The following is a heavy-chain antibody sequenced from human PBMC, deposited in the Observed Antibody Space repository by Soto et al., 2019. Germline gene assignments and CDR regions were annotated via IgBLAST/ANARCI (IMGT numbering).Heavy chain of an antibody. J-gene: IGHJ4*02. D-gene: IGHD5-12*01. CDR1: GYSFTSYW. CDR3: ARAYGGSLGAY. V-gene: IGHV5-51*01. CDR2: IYPGDSDT. Sequence: LGESLKISCKASGYSFTSYWIGWVRQMPGKGPEWMGIIYPGDSDTTYSPSFQGQVTISADKSINTAYLQWSTLKASDSAMYYCARAYGGSLGAYWGQGTLVTVSS.